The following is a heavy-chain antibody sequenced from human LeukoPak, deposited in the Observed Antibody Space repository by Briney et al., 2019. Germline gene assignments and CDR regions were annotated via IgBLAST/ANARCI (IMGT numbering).Heavy chain of an antibody. D-gene: IGHD2-15*01. CDR3: ARDMGEGGSSGNY. J-gene: IGHJ4*02. Sequence: ASVKVSCKASEYTFTGYYMHWVRQAPGQGLEWMGWVNPNSGGTKYAQKFQGRVTLTRDTSISTAYMGLNRLRSDDTAVYYCARDMGEGGSSGNYWGQGTLVTVSS. CDR2: VNPNSGGT. V-gene: IGHV1-2*02. CDR1: EYTFTGYY.